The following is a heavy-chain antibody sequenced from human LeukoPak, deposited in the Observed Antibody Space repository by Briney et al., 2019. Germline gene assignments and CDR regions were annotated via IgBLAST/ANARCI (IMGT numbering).Heavy chain of an antibody. Sequence: PGGSLGLSCAASGFTFSDYYMSWIRQAPGKGLEWVSYISSSGSTIYYADSVKGRFTISRDNAKNSLYLQMNSLRAEDTAVYYCARDRYYYGSGSPIDYWGQGTLVTVSS. CDR1: GFTFSDYY. J-gene: IGHJ4*02. CDR3: ARDRYYYGSGSPIDY. V-gene: IGHV3-11*01. CDR2: ISSSGSTI. D-gene: IGHD3-10*01.